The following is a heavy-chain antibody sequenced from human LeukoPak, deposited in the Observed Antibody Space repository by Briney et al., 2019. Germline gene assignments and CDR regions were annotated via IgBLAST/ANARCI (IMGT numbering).Heavy chain of an antibody. Sequence: ASVKVSCKASGYTFTGYYIHWVRQAPGQGLEWMGWINPISGATTYVQKFQGRVTMTRDTSINTAYMELSKLGSDDTAVYYCARGRVVAGMGDNRLRPFDNWGQGTLVTVSS. CDR2: INPISGAT. CDR1: GYTFTGYY. CDR3: ARGRVVAGMGDNRLRPFDN. J-gene: IGHJ4*02. V-gene: IGHV1-2*02. D-gene: IGHD6-19*01.